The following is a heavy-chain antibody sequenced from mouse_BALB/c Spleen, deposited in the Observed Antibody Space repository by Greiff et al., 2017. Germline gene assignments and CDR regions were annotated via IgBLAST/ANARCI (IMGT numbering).Heavy chain of an antibody. J-gene: IGHJ2*01. Sequence: QVQLQQSGPELVKPGASVKISCKASGYSFTSYYIHWVKQRPGQGLEWSGWIFPGSGNTKYNEKFKGKATLTADTSSSTAYMQLSSLTSEDSAVYFCARNWAYDVPFDYWGQGTTLTVSS. D-gene: IGHD2-12*01. CDR3: ARNWAYDVPFDY. V-gene: IGHV1-66*01. CDR1: GYSFTSYY. CDR2: IFPGSGNT.